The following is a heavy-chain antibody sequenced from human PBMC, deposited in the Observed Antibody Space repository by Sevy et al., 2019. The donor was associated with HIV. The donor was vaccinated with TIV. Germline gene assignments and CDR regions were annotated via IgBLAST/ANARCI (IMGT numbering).Heavy chain of an antibody. CDR2: ISSTSGYI. Sequence: GGSLRLSCAASGFTFSSYRMTWVRQAPGKGLEWVSCISSTSGYINYANSVKGRFTISRDNAKNLLYLQMDSLRAEDTAVYYCARAVLEISTWRSDYWGQGTLVTVSS. V-gene: IGHV3-21*01. J-gene: IGHJ4*02. CDR1: GFTFSSYR. D-gene: IGHD1-1*01. CDR3: ARAVLEISTWRSDY.